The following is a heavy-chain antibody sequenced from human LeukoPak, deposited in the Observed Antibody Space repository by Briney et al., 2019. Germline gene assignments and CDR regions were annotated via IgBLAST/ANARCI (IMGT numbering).Heavy chain of an antibody. V-gene: IGHV4-59*08. D-gene: IGHD1-26*01. CDR1: GGSISSYY. CDR2: IYYSGST. CDR3: ARHREGVLDI. Sequence: SGTLSLTCTVSGGSISSYYWSWIRQPPGKGLEWIGYIYYSGSTNYNPSLRSRVTISVDTSKNQFSLKLNSVTAADTAVYYCARHREGVLDIWGQGTMVTVSS. J-gene: IGHJ3*02.